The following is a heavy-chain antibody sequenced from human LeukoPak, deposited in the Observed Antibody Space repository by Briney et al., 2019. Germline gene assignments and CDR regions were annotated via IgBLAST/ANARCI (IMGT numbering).Heavy chain of an antibody. D-gene: IGHD3-22*01. V-gene: IGHV4-59*12. J-gene: IGHJ4*02. Sequence: SETLSLTCTVSGGSISSYYWSWIRQSPGKGLEWIGYIYYDGSTNYNPSLRGRVTISVDTPKNQFSLKLSSVTAAETAVYYCARRRVKYYYDSSGYFDYWGQGTLVTVSS. CDR1: GGSISSYY. CDR2: IYYDGST. CDR3: ARRRVKYYYDSSGYFDY.